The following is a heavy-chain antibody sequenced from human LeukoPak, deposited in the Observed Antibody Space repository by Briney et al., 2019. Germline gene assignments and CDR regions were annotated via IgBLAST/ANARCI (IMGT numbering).Heavy chain of an antibody. D-gene: IGHD2-15*01. CDR1: GGSISSSTYY. CDR3: ARLAGGWYYYLDY. V-gene: IGHV4-39*07. J-gene: IGHJ4*02. Sequence: SETLSLTCTVSGGSISSSTYYWGWIRQPPGKGLEWIGSITYSGSTYYNPSLKSRVTISVDTSKNQFSLKLSSVTAADTAVYYCARLAGGWYYYLDYWGQGTLVTVSS. CDR2: ITYSGST.